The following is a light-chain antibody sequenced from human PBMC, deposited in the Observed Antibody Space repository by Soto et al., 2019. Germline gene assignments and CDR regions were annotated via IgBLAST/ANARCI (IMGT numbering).Light chain of an antibody. J-gene: IGLJ1*01. CDR3: SSYTTSSTRV. Sequence: QPVLTQPASVSGSPGQSITISCTGASSDVGGYNYVSWYQQNPGKAPKLMIFEVSNRPSGVSNRFSGSKSGNTASLTISGLQAEDEADYYCSSYTTSSTRVFGTGTKLTVL. CDR2: EVS. CDR1: SSDVGGYNY. V-gene: IGLV2-14*01.